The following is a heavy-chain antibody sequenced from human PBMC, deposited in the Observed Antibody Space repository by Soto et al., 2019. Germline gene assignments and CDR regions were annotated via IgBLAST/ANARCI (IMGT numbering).Heavy chain of an antibody. D-gene: IGHD2-15*01. CDR3: ARGSRINFDY. V-gene: IGHV1-3*01. Sequence: ASVKVSCKASGYTFTSYAMDWVRQAPGQRLEWMGWINAGNGNTKYSQKFQGRVTITRDTSASTAYMELSSLRSEDTAVYYCARGSRINFDYWGQGTLVTVSS. CDR1: GYTFTSYA. CDR2: INAGNGNT. J-gene: IGHJ4*02.